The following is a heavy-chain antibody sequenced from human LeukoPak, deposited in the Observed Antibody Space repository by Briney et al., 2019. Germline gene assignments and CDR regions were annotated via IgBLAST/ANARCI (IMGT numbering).Heavy chain of an antibody. Sequence: TGGSLRLSCAASGFTFSSYAMHWVRQAPGKGLEWVAVISYDGSNKYYADSVKGRFTISRDNSKNTLYLQMNSLRAEDTAVYYCAGAKGTAMANAFDIWGQGTMVTDSS. D-gene: IGHD5-18*01. CDR2: ISYDGSNK. CDR1: GFTFSSYA. J-gene: IGHJ3*02. CDR3: AGAKGTAMANAFDI. V-gene: IGHV3-30-3*01.